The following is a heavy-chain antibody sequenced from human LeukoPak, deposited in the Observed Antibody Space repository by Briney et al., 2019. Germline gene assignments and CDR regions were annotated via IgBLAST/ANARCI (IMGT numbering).Heavy chain of an antibody. CDR3: ATGPDNSGYIFAY. J-gene: IGHJ4*02. D-gene: IGHD5-18*01. Sequence: GGSLRLSCAASGLTFSSYSTNWVREAPGKGREWVSSISSSSIYIYYADSVKGRFTISRDNAQSSLYLQLITLRAEDTAVYYCATGPDNSGYIFAYWGQGTLVTVSS. CDR2: ISSSSIYI. CDR1: GLTFSSYS. V-gene: IGHV3-21*01.